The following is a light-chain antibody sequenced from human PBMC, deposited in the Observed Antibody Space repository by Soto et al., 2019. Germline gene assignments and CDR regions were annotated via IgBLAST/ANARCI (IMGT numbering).Light chain of an antibody. V-gene: IGKV4-1*01. CDR2: WAS. CDR1: QSVLSSSNNKNF. CDR3: QQYYAAPLT. J-gene: IGKJ4*01. Sequence: DFVMTQSPDSLAVSLGERATINCKSSQSVLSSSNNKNFLAWFQQRPGQPPKLLIYWASTRESGVPDRFSVSGSGTAFALTISSLEAEDVAVYYWQQYYAAPLTFGGGTKVEIK.